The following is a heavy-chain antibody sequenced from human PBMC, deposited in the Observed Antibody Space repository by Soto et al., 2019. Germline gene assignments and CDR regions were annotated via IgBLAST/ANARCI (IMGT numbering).Heavy chain of an antibody. CDR1: GFIFSSYW. J-gene: IGHJ4*02. CDR3: ARTRYSSTWRFDY. Sequence: PGGSLRISCAASGFIFSSYWMSWVRQAPGKELEWVANIKKDGSEKYYVDSVKGRFTISRDNTKNSLYLQMNSLRAEDTAVYYSARTRYSSTWRFDYWGQGTQVTVSS. V-gene: IGHV3-7*05. D-gene: IGHD6-13*01. CDR2: IKKDGSEK.